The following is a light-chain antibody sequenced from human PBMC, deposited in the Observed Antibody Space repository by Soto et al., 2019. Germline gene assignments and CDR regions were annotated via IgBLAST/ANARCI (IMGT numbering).Light chain of an antibody. Sequence: QSVLTQPPSASGSPGQSVTISCTGTSSDVSGYNYVSWYQQHPGKAPKLMIYEVSKRPPGVSDRFSGSKSGITASLTISGLQTEVEADYYCISYTDRQSYLFGTGTKVTVL. CDR3: ISYTDRQSYL. CDR1: SSDVSGYNY. CDR2: EVS. V-gene: IGLV2-8*01. J-gene: IGLJ1*01.